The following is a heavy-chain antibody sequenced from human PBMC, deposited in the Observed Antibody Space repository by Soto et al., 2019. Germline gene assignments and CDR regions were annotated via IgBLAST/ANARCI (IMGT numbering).Heavy chain of an antibody. CDR2: IRTKPSSYTT. CDR3: ARDPPDYNFWDV. D-gene: IGHD3-3*01. CDR1: GFTFSDHH. J-gene: IGHJ6*02. Sequence: EVQLVESGGGLVQPGGSLSLSCEASGFTFSDHHMDWVRQSPGKGLEWVGRIRTKPSSYTTKYAASVEGRFTISRDDSKNSVYLQMDSLKTEDTAVYYCARDPPDYNFWDVWGQGTTVTVSS. V-gene: IGHV3-72*01.